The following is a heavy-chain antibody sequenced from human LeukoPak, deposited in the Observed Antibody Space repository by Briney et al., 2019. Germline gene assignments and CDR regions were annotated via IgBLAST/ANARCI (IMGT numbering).Heavy chain of an antibody. V-gene: IGHV3-11*01. CDR2: ISSSGSTI. CDR1: GFGFSDSY. CDR3: ATVLHYYGSGSYAFDI. J-gene: IGHJ3*02. D-gene: IGHD3-10*01. Sequence: PGGSLRLSCAASGFGFSDSYMSWIRQAPGKGLEWVSYISSSGSTIYYGDSVKGRFIISRDNAKNSLSLQMNSLRAEDTAVYYCATVLHYYGSGSYAFDIWGQGTMVTVSS.